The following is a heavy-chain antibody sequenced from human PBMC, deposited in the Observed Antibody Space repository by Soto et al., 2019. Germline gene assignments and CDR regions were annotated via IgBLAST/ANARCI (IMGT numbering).Heavy chain of an antibody. D-gene: IGHD3-22*01. Sequence: QITLKESGPTLVKPTQTLTLTCTFSGFSLSTSGVGVGWIRQPPGKALEWLALIYWDDDKRYSPSLKSRLTITKDTSKNQVVLTMTHMDPVDTATYYCAHTTSVVMTYYLDYWGQGTLVTVSS. J-gene: IGHJ4*02. CDR3: AHTTSVVMTYYLDY. CDR2: IYWDDDK. CDR1: GFSLSTSGVG. V-gene: IGHV2-5*02.